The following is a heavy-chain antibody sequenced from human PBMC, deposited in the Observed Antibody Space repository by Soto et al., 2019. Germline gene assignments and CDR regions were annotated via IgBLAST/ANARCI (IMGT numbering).Heavy chain of an antibody. CDR3: ARSTARLERRLLFWFDP. CDR2: IYYSGST. Sequence: PSETLSLTCTVSGGSISSSSYYWGWIRQPPGKGLEWIGSIYYSGSTYYNPSLKSRVTISVDTSKNQFSLKLSSVTAADTAVYYCARSTARLERRLLFWFDPWGQGTLVTVSS. D-gene: IGHD1-1*01. J-gene: IGHJ5*02. V-gene: IGHV4-39*01. CDR1: GGSISSSSYY.